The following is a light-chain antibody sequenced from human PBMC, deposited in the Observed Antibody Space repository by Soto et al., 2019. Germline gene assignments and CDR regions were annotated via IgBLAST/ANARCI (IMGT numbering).Light chain of an antibody. CDR2: EVI. Sequence: QSALTQTASGSGAPGQSVTNSCTGTKGDVKYVSWHQQHPGKAPKLMSYEVINRSSGVSTRFSGSKSGNTASLTISGLQAQDEADYYCSSTTSSNTCVFGTGTQVTVL. J-gene: IGLJ1*01. V-gene: IGLV2-14*01. CDR1: KGDVKY. CDR3: SSTTSSNTCV.